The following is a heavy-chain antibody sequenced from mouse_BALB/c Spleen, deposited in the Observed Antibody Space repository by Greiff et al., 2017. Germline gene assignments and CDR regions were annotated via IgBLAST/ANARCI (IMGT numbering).Heavy chain of an antibody. Sequence: QVQLKESGAELMKPGASVKISCKATGYTFSSYWIEWVKQRPGHGLEWIGEILPGSGSTNYNEKFKGKATFTADTSSNTAYMQLSSLTSEDSAVYYCARAITTVVATDFDYWGQGTTLTVSS. CDR1: GYTFSSYW. D-gene: IGHD1-1*01. V-gene: IGHV1-9*01. CDR2: ILPGSGST. J-gene: IGHJ2*01. CDR3: ARAITTVVATDFDY.